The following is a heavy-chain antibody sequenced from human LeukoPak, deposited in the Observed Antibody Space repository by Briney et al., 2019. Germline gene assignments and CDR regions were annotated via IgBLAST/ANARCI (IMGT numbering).Heavy chain of an antibody. V-gene: IGHV3-9*01. Sequence: GGSLRLSCEASGFTFDDYGMHWVRQAPGKGLEWVSTISWNSASVVYVDSVKGRFTISRDNAKKTLYLQMNSLRPEDTALYYCAKDYGYSSSWYDYWGRGTLVTVSS. J-gene: IGHJ4*02. CDR3: AKDYGYSSSWYDY. CDR2: ISWNSASV. CDR1: GFTFDDYG. D-gene: IGHD6-13*01.